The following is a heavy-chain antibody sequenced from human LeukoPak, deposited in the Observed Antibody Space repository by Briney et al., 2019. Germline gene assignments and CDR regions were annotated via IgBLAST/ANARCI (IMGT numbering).Heavy chain of an antibody. D-gene: IGHD3-22*01. J-gene: IGHJ3*02. CDR1: GGSFSGYY. CDR2: INHSGST. Sequence: SETLSLTCAVYGGSFSGYYWSWLRQPPGKGLEWIGEINHSGSTNYNPSLKSRVTILVDTSKNQFSLKLSSVTAADTAVYYCAREVQHYAGSVYDHDAFDIWGQGTMVTVSS. CDR3: AREVQHYAGSVYDHDAFDI. V-gene: IGHV4-34*01.